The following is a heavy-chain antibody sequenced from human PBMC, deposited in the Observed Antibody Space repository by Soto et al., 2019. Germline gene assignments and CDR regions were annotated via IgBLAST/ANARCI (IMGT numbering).Heavy chain of an antibody. Sequence: SETLSLSCTFSVGSVSIYYWSWIRQPPGGGLEWLAYIYYSGSTTYNPSLKSRLTMSVDTSKNQFSLNLRSVTAADTAAYYCERERYEGRIDYWGRGTMVTVSS. CDR3: ERERYEGRIDY. V-gene: IGHV4-59*02. CDR1: VGSVSIYY. D-gene: IGHD3-9*01. CDR2: IYYSGST. J-gene: IGHJ4*02.